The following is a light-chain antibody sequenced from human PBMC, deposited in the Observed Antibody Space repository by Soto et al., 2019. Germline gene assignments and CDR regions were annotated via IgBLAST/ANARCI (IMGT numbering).Light chain of an antibody. CDR1: SSDVGDYNY. V-gene: IGLV2-8*01. J-gene: IGLJ2*01. Sequence: QSALTQPPSASGSPGQSVTISCTGTSSDVGDYNYVSWYQHHPGKAPKLMIYEVSKRPSGVPDRFSGSKSGNTASLTVSGLQAEDEADYYCSSYAGSNNFGLVGGGTKLTVL. CDR2: EVS. CDR3: SSYAGSNNFGL.